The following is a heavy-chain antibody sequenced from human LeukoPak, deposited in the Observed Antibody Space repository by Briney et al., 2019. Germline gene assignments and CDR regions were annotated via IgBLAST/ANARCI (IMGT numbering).Heavy chain of an antibody. Sequence: SETLSLTCTLSGGSINNYYWTWIRQPPGKGLEWIASIYYTGKTDYNPSLKSRVTMSVDTSKNQFSLKLSSVTAADTAVYYCAKFEGLGGPRYYFDFWGQGTLVTVSS. CDR3: AKFEGLGGPRYYFDF. CDR1: GGSINNYY. J-gene: IGHJ4*02. D-gene: IGHD3-16*01. V-gene: IGHV4-59*08. CDR2: IYYTGKT.